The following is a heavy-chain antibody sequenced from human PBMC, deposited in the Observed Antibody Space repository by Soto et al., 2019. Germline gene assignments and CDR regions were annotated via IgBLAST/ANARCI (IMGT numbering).Heavy chain of an antibody. CDR2: IIPILGIA. CDR3: ARESLVAAAAPGDY. V-gene: IGHV1-69*08. Sequence: QVQLVQSGAEVKKPGSSVKVSCKASGGTFSSYTISWVRQAPEQGLEWMGRIIPILGIANYAQKFQGRVTITADKSTSTAYMELSSLRSEDTAVYYCARESLVAAAAPGDYWGQGTLVTVSS. D-gene: IGHD6-13*01. J-gene: IGHJ4*02. CDR1: GGTFSSYT.